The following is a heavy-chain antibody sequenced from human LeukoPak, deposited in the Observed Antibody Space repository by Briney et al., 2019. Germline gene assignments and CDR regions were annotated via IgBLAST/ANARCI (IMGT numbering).Heavy chain of an antibody. J-gene: IGHJ6*04. CDR1: GFTFSSYA. CDR3: ARDRSGLMDV. V-gene: IGHV3-30*04. Sequence: GGSLRLSCAASGFTFSSYAMHWVRQAPGKGLEWVAVISYDGSNKYYADSVKGRFTISRDNSKNTLYLQMSSLRAEDTAVYYCARDRSGLMDVWGKGTTVTVSP. CDR2: ISYDGSNK.